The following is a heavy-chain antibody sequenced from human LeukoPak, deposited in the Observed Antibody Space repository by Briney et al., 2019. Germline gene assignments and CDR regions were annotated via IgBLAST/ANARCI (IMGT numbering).Heavy chain of an antibody. V-gene: IGHV3-30*02. CDR2: IRYDGSNK. CDR3: AKDNRRVITMVRGVIIPHAFDI. CDR1: GFTFSTYW. Sequence: PGGSLRLSCAATGFTFSTYWMSWVRQAPGKGLEWVAFIRYDGSNKYYADSVKGRFTISRDNSKNTLYLQMNSLRAEDTAVYYCAKDNRRVITMVRGVIIPHAFDIWGQGTMVTVSS. D-gene: IGHD3-10*01. J-gene: IGHJ3*02.